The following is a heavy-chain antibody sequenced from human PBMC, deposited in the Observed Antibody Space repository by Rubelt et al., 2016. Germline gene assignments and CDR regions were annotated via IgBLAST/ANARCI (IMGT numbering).Heavy chain of an antibody. D-gene: IGHD4-17*01. Sequence: IRQSPSRGLEWLGRTYYRPKWYNDYAVSVKSRITINPDTSKNQFCLQLNSVTPEDTAVDYCARGLEAYGDYYNWFDPWGQGTLVTVSS. J-gene: IGHJ5*02. V-gene: IGHV6-1*01. CDR3: ARGLEAYGDYYNWFDP. CDR2: TYYRPKWYN.